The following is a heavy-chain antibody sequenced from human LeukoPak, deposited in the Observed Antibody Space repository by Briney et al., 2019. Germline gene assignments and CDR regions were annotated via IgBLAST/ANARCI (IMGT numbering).Heavy chain of an antibody. D-gene: IGHD4-11*01. CDR1: GFTFSSYV. V-gene: IGHV3-23*01. CDR2: ISGSGGGT. J-gene: IGHJ4*02. CDR3: AKEQAVTTYYFDY. Sequence: PGGSLRLSCAASGFTFSSYVMSWVRQAPGKGLEWVSAISGSGGGTYYADSVKGRFTISRDNSKNTLYLQMNNLRAEDTAVYYCAKEQAVTTYYFDYWGQGTLVTVSS.